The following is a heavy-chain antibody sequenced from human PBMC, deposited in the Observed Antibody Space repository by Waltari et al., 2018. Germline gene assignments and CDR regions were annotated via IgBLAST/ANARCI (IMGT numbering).Heavy chain of an antibody. Sequence: EVQLVESGGGLVKPGGSLSLPCAASGFAFSTYSLIWLGMDPGKGLEWGSSISAQGNYIYDADSVKGRFTISRDNAKNSLFLQMDSLRAEDTAVYYCARGGFGSGSYYKANFYGMDVWGQGTTVTVSS. D-gene: IGHD3-10*01. V-gene: IGHV3-21*02. CDR3: ARGGFGSGSYYKANFYGMDV. J-gene: IGHJ6*02. CDR1: GFAFSTYS. CDR2: ISAQGNYI.